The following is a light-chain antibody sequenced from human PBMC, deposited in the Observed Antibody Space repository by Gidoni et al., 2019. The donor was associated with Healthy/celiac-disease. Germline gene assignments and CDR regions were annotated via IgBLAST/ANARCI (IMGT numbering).Light chain of an antibody. J-gene: IGKJ2*01. Sequence: DIRMTQSPSSLSASVGDRVTITCRASQSISSFLNWYQQKPGKAPKLLIYAASSLQSGVPSRFSGSGSGTDFTLTISSLQPEDFATYYCQQSYSTPVFGQXTKLEIK. V-gene: IGKV1-39*01. CDR3: QQSYSTPV. CDR2: AAS. CDR1: QSISSF.